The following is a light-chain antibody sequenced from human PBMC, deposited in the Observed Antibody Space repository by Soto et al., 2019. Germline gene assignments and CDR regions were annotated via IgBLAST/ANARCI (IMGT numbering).Light chain of an antibody. CDR3: SSYTSSSTYV. CDR1: SSDVGGYNY. J-gene: IGLJ1*01. V-gene: IGLV2-14*01. CDR2: EVS. Sequence: QSALTQPASVSGSPGQSITISCNGTSSDVGGYNYVSWYQQHPGKAPKLMIYEVSNRPSGVSNRFSGSKSGNTASLTISGLQAEDEADYHCSSYTSSSTYVFGTGTKVTVL.